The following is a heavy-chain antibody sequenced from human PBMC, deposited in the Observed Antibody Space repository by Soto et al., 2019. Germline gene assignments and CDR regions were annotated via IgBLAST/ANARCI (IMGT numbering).Heavy chain of an antibody. CDR1: GFTFSSSG. CDR3: AKEFHTWNYFDY. D-gene: IGHD1-20*01. J-gene: IGHJ4*02. Sequence: QVQLVESGGGVVQPGRSLRLSCAASGFTFSSSGMHWVRQAPGKGREWVAVISYDGTNKYYADSVQGRFTISRDNSKNTLYLQMSSLRAEDTGVYYCAKEFHTWNYFDYWGQGTLVTVSS. CDR2: ISYDGTNK. V-gene: IGHV3-30*18.